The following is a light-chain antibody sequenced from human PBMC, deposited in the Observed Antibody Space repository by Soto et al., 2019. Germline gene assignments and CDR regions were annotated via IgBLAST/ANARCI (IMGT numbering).Light chain of an antibody. Sequence: DIQMTQSPSSLSASVGDRVTITCQASQDISNYLNWYQQKPGKAPKLLIYDASNLETGVPSRFSGSGSGTDFTFTISSPQPEDIAPYYCQQYDNLPITFGQGTRLEIK. V-gene: IGKV1-33*01. CDR3: QQYDNLPIT. J-gene: IGKJ5*01. CDR1: QDISNY. CDR2: DAS.